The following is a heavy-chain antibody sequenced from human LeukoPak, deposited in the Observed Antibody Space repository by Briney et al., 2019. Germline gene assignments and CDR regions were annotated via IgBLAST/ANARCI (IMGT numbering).Heavy chain of an antibody. CDR2: IKSDGSGI. V-gene: IGHV3-7*03. CDR3: AGGNSMDV. CDR1: GFPFITSW. Sequence: GGSLRPSVAVSGFPFITSWMYWVRQAPGKGLEGVANIKSDGSGISYVDSVKGRFIISRDNARNSLYLQMNSLRVEDTAVYFCAGGNSMDVWGKGTAVTVSS. J-gene: IGHJ6*04. D-gene: IGHD1/OR15-1a*01.